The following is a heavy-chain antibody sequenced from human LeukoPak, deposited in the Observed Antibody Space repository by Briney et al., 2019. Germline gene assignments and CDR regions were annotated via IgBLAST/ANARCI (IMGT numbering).Heavy chain of an antibody. CDR2: IYPGDSDT. J-gene: IGHJ4*02. CDR1: GYSFTSYW. V-gene: IGHV5-51*01. CDR3: ASSSTDSSGYSLYY. D-gene: IGHD3-22*01. Sequence: GDSLKISCKGFGYSFTSYWIGWVRQMPGKGLEWMGIIYPGDSDTRYSPSFQGQVTISADKSISTAYLQWSSLKASDTAMYYCASSSTDSSGYSLYYWVQGTLVTVSS.